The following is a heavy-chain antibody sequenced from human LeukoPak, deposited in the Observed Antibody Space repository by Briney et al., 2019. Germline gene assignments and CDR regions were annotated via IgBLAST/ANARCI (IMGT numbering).Heavy chain of an antibody. J-gene: IGHJ4*02. V-gene: IGHV3-48*03. CDR3: ARDRWGSSGYKPLDY. CDR1: GFTFSSYE. Sequence: PGGSLRLSCAASGFTFSSYEMNWVRQAPGKGLEWGSYISSSGSTIYYADSVKGRFTISRDNAKNSLYLQMNSLRAEDTAVYYCARDRWGSSGYKPLDYWGQGTLVTVSS. D-gene: IGHD3-22*01. CDR2: ISSSGSTI.